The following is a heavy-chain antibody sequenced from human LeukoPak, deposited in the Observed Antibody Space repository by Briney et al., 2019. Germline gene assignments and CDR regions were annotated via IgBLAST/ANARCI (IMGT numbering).Heavy chain of an antibody. CDR1: GNSLNNYH. Sequence: ASVKVSCKASGNSLNNYHMHWVRQAPGQGLEWLGIIRPGGDGPSYAQKFQGRVTMTRDMPTSTVYMELSSLTSDDTAVYYCGRDPTCRNYVDSWGQGTLVTVSS. CDR2: IRPGGDGP. V-gene: IGHV1-46*02. J-gene: IGHJ4*02. CDR3: GRDPTCRNYVDS.